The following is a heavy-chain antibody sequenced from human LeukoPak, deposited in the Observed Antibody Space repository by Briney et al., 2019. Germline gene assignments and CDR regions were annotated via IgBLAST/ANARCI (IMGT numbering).Heavy chain of an antibody. Sequence: ASVKVSCKASGYTFISYAMNWVRQAPGQGLEWMGWINTNTGNPTYAQGFTGRFASSLDTSVSTAYLQISSLKAEDTAVYYCARSWRIRYYMDVWGKGTTVTISS. CDR1: GYTFISYA. V-gene: IGHV7-4-1*02. CDR3: ARSWRIRYYMDV. J-gene: IGHJ6*03. CDR2: INTNTGNP.